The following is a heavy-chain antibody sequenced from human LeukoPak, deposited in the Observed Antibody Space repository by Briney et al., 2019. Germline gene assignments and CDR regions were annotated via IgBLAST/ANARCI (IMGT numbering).Heavy chain of an antibody. D-gene: IGHD5-18*01. V-gene: IGHV3-48*02. J-gene: IGHJ4*02. Sequence: GGSLRLSCAASGFTFSSYSMNWVRQAPGKGLEWVSYIRHSGSTMYYADSVKGRFTISRDNAKSSLYLQMNSLRDEDTAVYYCTRDPHSLDYWGQGTLVTVSS. CDR1: GFTFSSYS. CDR2: IRHSGSTM. CDR3: TRDPHSLDY.